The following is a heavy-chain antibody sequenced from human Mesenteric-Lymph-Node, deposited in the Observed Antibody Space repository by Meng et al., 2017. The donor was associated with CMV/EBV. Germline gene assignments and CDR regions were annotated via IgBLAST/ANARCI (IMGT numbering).Heavy chain of an antibody. J-gene: IGHJ4*02. CDR1: GFTFSSYA. D-gene: IGHD7-27*01. CDR3: ARDGDGNFDY. CDR2: ISGSGNTI. V-gene: IGHV3-48*04. Sequence: SCAASGFTFSSYAMSWVRQAPGKGLEWVSFISGSGNTIYYADSVKGRFTISRDNAKNSLYLQMNSLRADDTAAYYCARDGDGNFDYWGQGTLVTVSS.